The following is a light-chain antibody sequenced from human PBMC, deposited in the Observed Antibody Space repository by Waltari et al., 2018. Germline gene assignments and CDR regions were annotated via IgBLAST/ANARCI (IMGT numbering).Light chain of an antibody. Sequence: QSALTQPAPVSGSPGQSISISCTGISSDIGGYNSVSWYQHHPGKAPKLLIYDVFNRPSGVSNRFSGSKSGNAASLAISGLQVEDEAVYYCSSYISSPPHVVFGEGTKLTVL. CDR1: SSDIGGYNS. CDR3: SSYISSPPHVV. V-gene: IGLV2-14*03. CDR2: DVF. J-gene: IGLJ3*02.